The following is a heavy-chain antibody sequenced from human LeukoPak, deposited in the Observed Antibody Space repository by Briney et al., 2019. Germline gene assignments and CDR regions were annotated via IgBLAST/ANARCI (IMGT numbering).Heavy chain of an antibody. Sequence: ASVKVSCKASGYTFTSYDINWVRQATGQGLEWMGWMNPNSGNTGYAQKFQGRVTVTRNTSISTAYMELSSLRSEDTAVYYCARVTRDDAFDIWGQGTMVTVSS. D-gene: IGHD1-14*01. V-gene: IGHV1-8*01. J-gene: IGHJ3*02. CDR2: MNPNSGNT. CDR1: GYTFTSYD. CDR3: ARVTRDDAFDI.